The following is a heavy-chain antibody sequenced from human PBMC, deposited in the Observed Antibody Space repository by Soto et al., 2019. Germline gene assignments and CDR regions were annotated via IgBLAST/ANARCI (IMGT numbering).Heavy chain of an antibody. D-gene: IGHD1-26*01. Sequence: QVQLVQSGAEVKKPGASVKVSCKASGYTFTSYGISWVRQAPGQGLEWMGWISAYNGNTNYGQKFQGRVTMTTDTSTNTAYMELRGLRSDDTAVYYCARTRRSSGSQDYWGQGTLVTVSS. CDR2: ISAYNGNT. J-gene: IGHJ4*02. CDR3: ARTRRSSGSQDY. V-gene: IGHV1-18*01. CDR1: GYTFTSYG.